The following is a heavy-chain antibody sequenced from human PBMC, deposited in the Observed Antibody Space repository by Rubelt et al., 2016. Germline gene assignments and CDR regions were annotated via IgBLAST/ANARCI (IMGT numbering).Heavy chain of an antibody. J-gene: IGHJ5*02. V-gene: IGHV1-69*06. CDR2: FIPIVGTS. Sequence: QVQLVQSGSELKKPGASVKVSCKASGYTFTSYAMNWVRQAPGQGLEWMGEFIPIVGTSNYAQKFQGRVTISADKAAGTVYMDLSSLRSEDTAVYYCARVGTAMVTTWGQGTLVTVSS. CDR3: ARVGTAMVTT. D-gene: IGHD5-18*01. CDR1: GYTFTSYA.